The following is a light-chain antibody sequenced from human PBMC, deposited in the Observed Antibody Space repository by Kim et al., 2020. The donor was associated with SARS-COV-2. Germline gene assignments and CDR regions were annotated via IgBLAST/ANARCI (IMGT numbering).Light chain of an antibody. CDR1: TGPVTSSHF. Sequence: QAVVTQEPSLTVSPGGTVTLTCSSSTGPVTSSHFPYWFQQRPGQAPRTLISDTTNTHSWTPARFSGSLLGDKAALTLSGAQPEDEADYYCLLSYSGVWVFGGGTQLTVL. CDR2: DTT. V-gene: IGLV7-46*01. CDR3: LLSYSGVWV. J-gene: IGLJ3*02.